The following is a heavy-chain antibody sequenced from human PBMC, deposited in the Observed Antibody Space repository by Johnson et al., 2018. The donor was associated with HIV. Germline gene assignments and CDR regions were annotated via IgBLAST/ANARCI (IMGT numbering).Heavy chain of an antibody. Sequence: VQLLESGGGLIQPGGSLRLSCAASGFTVSSNYMSWVRQAPGKGLEWVSVIYSGGTTYYAESVKGRFTISRDNSKNTLYLQMNSLRAEDTAVYYCARWVMVRGLEAFDIWGQGTMVTVSS. J-gene: IGHJ3*02. CDR3: ARWVMVRGLEAFDI. D-gene: IGHD3-10*01. CDR2: IYSGGTT. V-gene: IGHV3-53*01. CDR1: GFTVSSNY.